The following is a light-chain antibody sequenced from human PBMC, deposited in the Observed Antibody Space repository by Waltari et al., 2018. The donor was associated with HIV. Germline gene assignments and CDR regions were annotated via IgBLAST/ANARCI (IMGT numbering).Light chain of an antibody. J-gene: IGLJ2*01. CDR1: ALPSQH. CDR3: QSTDISGTFVV. CDR2: NDH. Sequence: SYDLTQPPSVSVSPGQTAEITCSGDALPSQHGHWYQQKPGQAPILMIYNDHERPSGIPERFSGSTSGTTVTLTISGVQAEDEADYYCQSTDISGTFVVFGGGTKLTVL. V-gene: IGLV3-25*03.